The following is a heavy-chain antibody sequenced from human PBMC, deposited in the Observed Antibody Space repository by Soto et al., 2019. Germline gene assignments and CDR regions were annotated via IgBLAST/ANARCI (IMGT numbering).Heavy chain of an antibody. Sequence: QITLEESGPTLVKPTQTLTLTCTFSGFSLSTSGVGVGWIRQPPGKALEWLALIYWDDDKRYSPSLKSRLTITKDTSKNQVVLTMTNMDPVDTATYYCAHSVYYDYIWGSYRYTGSFDYWGQGTLVTVSS. CDR2: IYWDDDK. CDR3: AHSVYYDYIWGSYRYTGSFDY. J-gene: IGHJ4*02. CDR1: GFSLSTSGVG. V-gene: IGHV2-5*02. D-gene: IGHD3-16*02.